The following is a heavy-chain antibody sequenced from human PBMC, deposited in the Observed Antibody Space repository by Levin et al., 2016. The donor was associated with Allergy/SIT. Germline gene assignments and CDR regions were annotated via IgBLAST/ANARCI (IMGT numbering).Heavy chain of an antibody. Sequence: WVRQAPGQGLEWMGRIIPILGIANYAQKFQGRVTITADKSTSTAYMELSSLRSEDTAVYYCARIPGVRVRGASDYFDYWGQGTLVTVSS. V-gene: IGHV1-69*02. D-gene: IGHD3-10*01. CDR3: ARIPGVRVRGASDYFDY. J-gene: IGHJ4*02. CDR2: IIPILGIA.